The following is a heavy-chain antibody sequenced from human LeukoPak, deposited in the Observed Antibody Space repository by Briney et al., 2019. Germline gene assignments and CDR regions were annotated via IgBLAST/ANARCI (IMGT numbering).Heavy chain of an antibody. Sequence: SETLSLTCTVPGGSISSYYWSWIRQPPGKGLEWIGYIYYSGSTNYNPSLKSRVTISVDTSKNQFSLKLSSVTVADTAVYYCAGSTGDDAFDIWGQGTMVTVSS. V-gene: IGHV4-59*01. CDR3: AGSTGDDAFDI. CDR2: IYYSGST. D-gene: IGHD7-27*01. J-gene: IGHJ3*02. CDR1: GGSISSYY.